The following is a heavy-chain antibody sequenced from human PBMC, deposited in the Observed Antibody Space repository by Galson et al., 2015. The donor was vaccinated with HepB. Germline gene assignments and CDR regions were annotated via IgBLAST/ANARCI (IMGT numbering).Heavy chain of an antibody. CDR3: ARQTPPGWAIYYYYYMDV. J-gene: IGHJ6*03. Sequence: SLRLSCTASGFTFNSYGMHWVRQAPGKGLEWVAVIWYDGSNTYYADSVEGRFTISRDNSKNTLYLQMNSLRAEDTAVYYCARQTPPGWAIYYYYYMDVWGKGTPVTVSS. CDR2: IWYDGSNT. CDR1: GFTFNSYG. V-gene: IGHV3-33*01. D-gene: IGHD1-26*01.